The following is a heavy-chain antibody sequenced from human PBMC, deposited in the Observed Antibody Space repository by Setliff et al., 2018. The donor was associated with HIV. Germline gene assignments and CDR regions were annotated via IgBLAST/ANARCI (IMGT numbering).Heavy chain of an antibody. J-gene: IGHJ4*02. CDR3: ATLDYYGSQTYNLALHY. CDR1: GYTFTDYY. V-gene: IGHV1-69-2*01. CDR2: VDPKNGKT. Sequence: ASVKVSCKASGYTFTDYYMHWVQQAPGKGLEWMGRVDPKNGKTLYAENLRGRITITADTSTDTAYMEPNSLRSEDTAMYYCATLDYYGSQTYNLALHYWGQGTLVTV. D-gene: IGHD3-10*01.